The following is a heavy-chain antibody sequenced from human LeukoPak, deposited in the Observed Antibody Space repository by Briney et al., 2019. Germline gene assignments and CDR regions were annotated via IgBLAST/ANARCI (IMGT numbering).Heavy chain of an antibody. CDR3: AREPELYYYDSSGYSKYFQH. CDR2: ISYDGSNK. V-gene: IGHV3-30-3*01. J-gene: IGHJ1*01. Sequence: PGRSLRLSCAASGFIFSSYAMHWVRQAPGKGLEWVAVISYDGSNKYYADSVKGRFTISRDNSKNTLYLQMNSLRAEDTAVYYCAREPELYYYDSSGYSKYFQHWGQGTLVTVSS. D-gene: IGHD3-22*01. CDR1: GFIFSSYA.